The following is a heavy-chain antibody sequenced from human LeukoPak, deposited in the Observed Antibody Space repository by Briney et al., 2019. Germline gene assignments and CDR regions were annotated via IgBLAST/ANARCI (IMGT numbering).Heavy chain of an antibody. D-gene: IGHD4-11*01. Sequence: GGTLRLSCAASGFTFSSYAMSWVRQAPGKGLEWVANIKQDGSEKYYVDSVKGRFTISRDNAKNSLYLQMNSLRAEDTAVYYCARGRLWFDPWGQGTLVTVSS. J-gene: IGHJ5*02. CDR1: GFTFSSYA. CDR3: ARGRLWFDP. CDR2: IKQDGSEK. V-gene: IGHV3-7*01.